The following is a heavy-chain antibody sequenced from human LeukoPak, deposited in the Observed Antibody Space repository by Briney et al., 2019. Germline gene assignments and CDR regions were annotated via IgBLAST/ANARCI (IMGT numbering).Heavy chain of an antibody. D-gene: IGHD3-16*02. J-gene: IGHJ4*02. CDR1: GFTFSDYY. CDR2: ISSSGSTI. Sequence: GGSLRLSCAASGFTFSDYYMSWIRQAPGKGLEWVSYISSSGSTIYYADSVKGRFTISRDNAKNSLYLQMNSLRAEDTAVYYCARAGAYDHVWGSYLDYWGQGTLVTVSS. V-gene: IGHV3-11*01. CDR3: ARAGAYDHVWGSYLDY.